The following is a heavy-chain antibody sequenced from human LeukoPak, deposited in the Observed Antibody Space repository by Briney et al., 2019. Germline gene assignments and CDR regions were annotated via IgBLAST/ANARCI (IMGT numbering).Heavy chain of an antibody. CDR2: IKQDGSEK. D-gene: IGHD6-19*01. CDR3: ARKFGSSGWYPY. Sequence: GWSLRLSCAASGFTFSSYWRSWVRQAPGKGLEWVANIKQDGSEKYYVDSVKGRFTISRDNAKNSLYLQMNSLRAEDTAVYYCARKFGSSGWYPYWGQGTLVTVSS. CDR1: GFTFSSYW. V-gene: IGHV3-7*03. J-gene: IGHJ4*02.